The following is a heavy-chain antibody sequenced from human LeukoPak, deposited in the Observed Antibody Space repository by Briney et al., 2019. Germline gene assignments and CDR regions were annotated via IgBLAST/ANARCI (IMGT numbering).Heavy chain of an antibody. D-gene: IGHD3-22*01. CDR2: ISAYNGNT. CDR1: GYTFTSYG. J-gene: IGHJ4*02. CDR3: ARDSSGYYYRTYFDY. Sequence: GASVKVSCKASGYTFTSYGISWVRQAPEQGLEWMGWISAYNGNTNYAQKLQGRVTMTTDTSTSTAYMELRSLRSDDTAVYCCARDSSGYYYRTYFDYWGQGTLVTVSS. V-gene: IGHV1-18*01.